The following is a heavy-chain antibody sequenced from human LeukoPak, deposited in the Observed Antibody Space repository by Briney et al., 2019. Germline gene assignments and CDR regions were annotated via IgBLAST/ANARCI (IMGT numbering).Heavy chain of an antibody. V-gene: IGHV3-7*01. D-gene: IGHD4-17*01. CDR1: GFTFSSYW. Sequence: GGSLRLSCAASGFTFSSYWMSWVRQAPGKGLEWVANIKKDGSEKYYVDSVKGRFTVSRDNAKNSLYLQMNSLRADDTAVYYCAKDTVTTFYWGQGTLVTVSS. CDR3: AKDTVTTFY. J-gene: IGHJ4*02. CDR2: IKKDGSEK.